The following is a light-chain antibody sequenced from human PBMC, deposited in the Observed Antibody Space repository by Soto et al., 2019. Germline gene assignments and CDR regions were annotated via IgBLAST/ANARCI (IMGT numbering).Light chain of an antibody. CDR2: EVT. CDR3: NSYTTSSTYV. Sequence: QSVLTQPASVSGSPGQSLTISCTGTSIDIAPYNYVSWYQQHPGKAPKLMIYEVTNRPSGVSNRFSGSKSGNTASLTISGLQAEDEADYYCNSYTTSSTYVFGTGTRSPS. CDR1: SIDIAPYNY. V-gene: IGLV2-14*01. J-gene: IGLJ1*01.